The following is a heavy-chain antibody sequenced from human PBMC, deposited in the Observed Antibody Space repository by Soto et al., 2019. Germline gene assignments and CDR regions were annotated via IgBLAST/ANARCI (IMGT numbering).Heavy chain of an antibody. J-gene: IGHJ4*02. CDR2: ISPGDSDA. D-gene: IGHD3-9*01. V-gene: IGHV5-51*01. CDR3: AIQADYNILTGYLYYCDC. CDR1: GHSFTDYW. Sequence: VHALKISCKSSGHSFTDYWIGWVRQMPGKGLEWMGIISPGDSDARYSPSFEGQVTISVDTSINTAFLTWNCLTASDTAIYYCAIQADYNILTGYLYYCDCWGKGSLGSVSS.